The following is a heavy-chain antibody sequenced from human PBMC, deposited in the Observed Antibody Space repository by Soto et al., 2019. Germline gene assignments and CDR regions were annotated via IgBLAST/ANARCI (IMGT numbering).Heavy chain of an antibody. D-gene: IGHD6-19*01. J-gene: IGHJ4*02. CDR1: GFTFSDFG. Sequence: QVQLVESGGGVVQPERSLRLSCATSGFTFSDFGMHWVRQAPGKGLEWVAAISADGSDKYYPGSVQGRFTISRDNTKXAXYLXXXXXXXXXXXXXYCAQGTAVARQHFANWGQGTLVTVSS. CDR3: AQGTAVARQHFAN. CDR2: ISADGSDK. V-gene: IGHV3-30*03.